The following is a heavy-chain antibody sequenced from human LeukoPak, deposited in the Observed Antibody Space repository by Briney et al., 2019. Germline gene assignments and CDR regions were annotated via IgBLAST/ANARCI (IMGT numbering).Heavy chain of an antibody. D-gene: IGHD3-22*01. Sequence: GGSLRLSCTASGFTFSDAWMTWVRQAPGKGLEWVANIKQDGSEKNYVDSVRGRFTISRDNTQNSLHLQMNSLRVEDTATYYCARSGYYSYYFEFWGQGTLVTVSS. CDR1: GFTFSDAW. V-gene: IGHV3-7*01. J-gene: IGHJ4*02. CDR3: ARSGYYSYYFEF. CDR2: IKQDGSEK.